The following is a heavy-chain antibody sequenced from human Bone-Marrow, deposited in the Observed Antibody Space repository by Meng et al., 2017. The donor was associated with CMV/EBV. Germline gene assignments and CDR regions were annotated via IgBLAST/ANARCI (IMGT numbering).Heavy chain of an antibody. Sequence: GESLKISCAASGFTFSSYAMSWVRQAPGKGLEWVSAISGSGGSTYYADSVKGRFTISRDNSKNTLYLQMNSLRAEDTAVYYCAKDRVPWELLGFFDYWGQGTLVTVSS. V-gene: IGHV3-23*01. CDR3: AKDRVPWELLGFFDY. J-gene: IGHJ4*02. CDR2: ISGSGGST. D-gene: IGHD1-26*01. CDR1: GFTFSSYA.